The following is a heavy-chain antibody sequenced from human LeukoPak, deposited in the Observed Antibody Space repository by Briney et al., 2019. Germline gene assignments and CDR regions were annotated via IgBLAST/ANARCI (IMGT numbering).Heavy chain of an antibody. CDR2: INPSGRT. V-gene: IGHV4-34*01. CDR1: GGSFSGYY. CDR3: ARNISGLGLYSHHAYDPAGAFDI. J-gene: IGHJ3*02. D-gene: IGHD1-14*01. Sequence: SETLSLTCAVYGGSFSGYYWSWIRQPPGKGLEWIGEINPSGRTNYNPSLKSRVTLSLDTSKNQFSLRLTSVTAADTAVYYCARNISGLGLYSHHAYDPAGAFDIWGQGTLVTVSS.